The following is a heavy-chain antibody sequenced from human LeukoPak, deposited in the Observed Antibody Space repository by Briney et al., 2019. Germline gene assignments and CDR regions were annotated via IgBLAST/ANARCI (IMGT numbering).Heavy chain of an antibody. CDR1: GGTFSSYA. CDR3: ARGTEYSIDY. Sequence: ASVKVSCKASGGTFSSYAISWVRQAPGQGLEWMGRIIPILGIANYAQKLQGRVTMTTDTSTSTAYMELRSLRSDDTAVYYCARGTEYSIDYWGQGTLVTVSS. CDR2: IIPILGIA. D-gene: IGHD6-6*01. V-gene: IGHV1-69*04. J-gene: IGHJ4*02.